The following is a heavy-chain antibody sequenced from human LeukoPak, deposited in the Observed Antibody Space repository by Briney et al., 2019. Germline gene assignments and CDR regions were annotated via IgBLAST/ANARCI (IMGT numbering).Heavy chain of an antibody. CDR3: ARVSSKGVDY. J-gene: IGHJ4*02. CDR1: GFTFSSYA. CDR2: IKQDGSEK. D-gene: IGHD1-26*01. V-gene: IGHV3-7*01. Sequence: GGSLRLSCAASGFTFSSYAMSWVRQAPGKGLEWVANIKQDGSEKYYVDSVKGRFTISRDNAKNTLYLQMNSLRAEDTAVYYCARVSSKGVDYWGQGTLVTVSS.